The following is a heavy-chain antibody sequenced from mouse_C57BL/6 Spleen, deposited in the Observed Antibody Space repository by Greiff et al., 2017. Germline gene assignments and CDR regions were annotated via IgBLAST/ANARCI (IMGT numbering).Heavy chain of an antibody. CDR3: ARSEGNYDAMDY. CDR1: DYTFTSYW. V-gene: IGHV1-64*01. D-gene: IGHD2-1*01. J-gene: IGHJ4*01. Sequence: QVQLQQPGAELVKPGASVKLSCKASDYTFTSYWMHWVKQRPGQGLEWIGMIHPNSGSTNYNEKFKSKATLTVDKSSSTAYMQLSSLTSEDAAVYYCARSEGNYDAMDYWGQGTSVTVSS. CDR2: IHPNSGST.